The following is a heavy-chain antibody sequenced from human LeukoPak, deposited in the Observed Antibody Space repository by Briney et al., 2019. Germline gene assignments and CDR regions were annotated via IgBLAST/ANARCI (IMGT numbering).Heavy chain of an antibody. CDR2: IYYSGST. CDR1: GGSVSSGSYY. CDR3: ARVVGAIPNPYYFDY. D-gene: IGHD1-26*01. J-gene: IGHJ4*02. Sequence: SETLSLTCTVSGGSVSSGSYYWSWIRQPPGKGLEWIGYIYYSGSTNYNPSLKSRVTISVDTSKNQFSLKLSSVTAADTAVYYCARVVGAIPNPYYFDYWGQGTLVTVSS. V-gene: IGHV4-61*01.